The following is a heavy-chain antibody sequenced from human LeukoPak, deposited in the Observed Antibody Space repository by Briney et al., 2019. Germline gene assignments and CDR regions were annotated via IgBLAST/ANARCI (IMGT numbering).Heavy chain of an antibody. CDR1: GGSISSYY. CDR2: IYYSGST. CDR3: ARHDSSGPYNAFDI. D-gene: IGHD3-22*01. Sequence: SETLSLTCTVSGGSISSYYWSWIRQPPGKGLEWIGYIYYSGSTNYNPSLKSRVTISADTSKNHYSLTLNSVTAADTAVYYCARHDSSGPYNAFDIWGQGTMVTVSS. V-gene: IGHV4-59*08. J-gene: IGHJ3*02.